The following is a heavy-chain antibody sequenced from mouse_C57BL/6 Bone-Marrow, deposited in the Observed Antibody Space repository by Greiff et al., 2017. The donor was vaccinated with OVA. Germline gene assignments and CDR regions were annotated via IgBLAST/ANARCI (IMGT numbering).Heavy chain of an antibody. Sequence: QVQLQQPGAELVRPGSSVKLSCKASGYTFTSYWMDWVKQRPGQGLEWIGNIYPSDSETHYNQKFKDKATLTVDKSSSTAYMQRISLTSEDSAVYYCARGYYYDVGFDYWGQGTTLTVSS. V-gene: IGHV1-61*01. CDR1: GYTFTSYW. CDR2: IYPSDSET. D-gene: IGHD2-4*01. CDR3: ARGYYYDVGFDY. J-gene: IGHJ2*01.